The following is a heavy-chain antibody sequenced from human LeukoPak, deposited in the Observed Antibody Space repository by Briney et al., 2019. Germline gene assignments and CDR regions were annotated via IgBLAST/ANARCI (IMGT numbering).Heavy chain of an antibody. CDR2: INPNSGGT. D-gene: IGHD7-27*01. J-gene: IGHJ5*02. Sequence: ASVKVSCKASGYTFTDYYMHWVRQAPGQGLEWMGRINPNSGGTNYAQKFQGRVTMTRDTSISTAYMELSRLRSDDTAVYYCARERSDWGSENWFDPWGQGTLVTVSS. V-gene: IGHV1-2*06. CDR1: GYTFTDYY. CDR3: ARERSDWGSENWFDP.